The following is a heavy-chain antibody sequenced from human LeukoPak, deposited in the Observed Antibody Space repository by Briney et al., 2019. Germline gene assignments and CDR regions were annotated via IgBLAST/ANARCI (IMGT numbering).Heavy chain of an antibody. CDR1: GGSISSYY. CDR3: AREDYGSGIDY. Sequence: SSETLSLTCTVSGGSISSYYWSWIRQPPGKGLEWIGYIYYSGSTNYNPSLKSRVTISVDTSKNQFSLKLSSVTAADTAVYYCAREDYGSGIDYWGQGTLVTVSS. V-gene: IGHV4-59*01. CDR2: IYYSGST. J-gene: IGHJ4*02. D-gene: IGHD3-10*01.